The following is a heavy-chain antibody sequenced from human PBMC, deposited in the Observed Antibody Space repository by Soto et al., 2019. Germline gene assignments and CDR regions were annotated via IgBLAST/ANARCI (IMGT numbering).Heavy chain of an antibody. CDR3: ARILARHPHNWFDP. D-gene: IGHD3-3*01. CDR2: IKQDGSEK. CDR1: GFTFSSYW. J-gene: IGHJ5*02. V-gene: IGHV3-7*02. Sequence: PGGSLRLSCAASGFTFSSYWMSWVRQAPGKGLEWVANIKQDGSEKYYVDSVKGRFTISRDNAKNSLYLQMNSLRAEDTAVYYCARILARHPHNWFDPWGQGTLVTVSS.